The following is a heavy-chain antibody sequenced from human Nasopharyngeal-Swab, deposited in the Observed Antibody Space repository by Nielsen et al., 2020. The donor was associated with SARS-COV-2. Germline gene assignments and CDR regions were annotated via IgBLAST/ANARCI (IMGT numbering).Heavy chain of an antibody. J-gene: IGHJ4*02. Sequence: ASVKVSCKASGYTFTSYAMHWVRQAPGQRLEWMGWINAGNGNTKYSQKFQGRVTITRDTSASTAYMELSSLRSEDTAVYYCARGIAAAGTLDYWGQGTLVTGSS. D-gene: IGHD6-13*01. CDR2: INAGNGNT. V-gene: IGHV1-3*01. CDR3: ARGIAAAGTLDY. CDR1: GYTFTSYA.